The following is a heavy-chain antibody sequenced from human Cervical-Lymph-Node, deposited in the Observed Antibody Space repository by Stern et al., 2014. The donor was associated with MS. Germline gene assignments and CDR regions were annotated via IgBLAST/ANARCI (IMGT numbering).Heavy chain of an antibody. D-gene: IGHD6-19*01. J-gene: IGHJ6*02. CDR2: ISSSSSTI. CDR1: GFTFSSYS. V-gene: IGHV3-48*02. CDR3: AREGIAVAGTDGMDV. Sequence: VQLVESGGGLVQPGGSLRLSCAASGFTFSSYSMNWVRQAPGQGLEWVSYISSSSSTIYYADSVKGRFTISRDNAKNSLYLQMNSLRDEDTAVYYCAREGIAVAGTDGMDVWGQGTTVTVSS.